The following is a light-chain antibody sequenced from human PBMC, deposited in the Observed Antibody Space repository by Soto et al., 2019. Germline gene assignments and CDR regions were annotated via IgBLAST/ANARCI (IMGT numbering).Light chain of an antibody. CDR2: DAS. CDR1: QTVRNNY. V-gene: IGKV3D-20*02. Sequence: EFVLTQSPGTLSLSPGERATLSCRASQTVRNNYLAWYQQKPGQAPRLLIYDASTRATGIPARFSGSGSGTEFTLTISSLEPEDFAVYYCQQRMESFGQGTRLEIK. J-gene: IGKJ5*01. CDR3: QQRMES.